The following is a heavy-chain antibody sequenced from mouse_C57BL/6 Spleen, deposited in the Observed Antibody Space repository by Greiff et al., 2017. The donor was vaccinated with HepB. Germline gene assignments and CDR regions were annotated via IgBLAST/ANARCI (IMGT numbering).Heavy chain of an antibody. CDR2: IWRGGST. V-gene: IGHV2-5*01. Sequence: QVQLKESGPGLVQPSQSLSITCTVSGFSLTSYGVHWVRQSPGKGLEWLGVIWRGGSTDYNAAFMSRLSITKDNSKSQVFFKMNSLQADDTAIYYGAKTLITTVVAPYYYAMDYWGQGTSVTVSS. D-gene: IGHD1-1*01. CDR3: AKTLITTVVAPYYYAMDY. CDR1: GFSLTSYG. J-gene: IGHJ4*01.